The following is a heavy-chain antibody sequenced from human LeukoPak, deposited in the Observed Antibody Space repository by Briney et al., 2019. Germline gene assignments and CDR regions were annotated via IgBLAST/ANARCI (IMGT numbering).Heavy chain of an antibody. CDR2: ISSSGSTI. V-gene: IGHV3-48*04. CDR3: ARDYGGSSPFDY. J-gene: IGHJ4*02. D-gene: IGHD4-23*01. CDR1: GFTFSNHW. Sequence: GGSLRLSCAASGFTFSNHWMHWVRQAPGKGLEWVSYISSSGSTIYYADSVKGRFTISRDNAKNSLYLQMNSLRAEDTAVYYCARDYGGSSPFDYWGQGTLVTVSS.